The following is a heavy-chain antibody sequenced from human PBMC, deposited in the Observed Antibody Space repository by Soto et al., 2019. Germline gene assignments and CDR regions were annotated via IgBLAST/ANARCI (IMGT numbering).Heavy chain of an antibody. CDR3: TRDQFYYDSSGYSPIFDY. D-gene: IGHD3-22*01. Sequence: GALRLSCTASGFTFGDYAMSWVRQAPGKVLEWVGFIRSKAYGGTTEYAASVKGRFTISRDDSKSIAYLQMNSLKTEDTAVYYCTRDQFYYDSSGYSPIFDYWGQGXLVTVYS. J-gene: IGHJ4*02. V-gene: IGHV3-49*04. CDR1: GFTFGDYA. CDR2: IRSKAYGGTT.